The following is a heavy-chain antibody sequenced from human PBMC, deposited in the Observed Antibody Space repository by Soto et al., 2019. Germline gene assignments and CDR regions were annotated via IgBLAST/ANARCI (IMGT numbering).Heavy chain of an antibody. Sequence: EVQLVESGGGLVKPGGSLRLSYSASGFPFSSYTMYWVRQAPGKGLEWVSSITTSSTRSIFYADSVKGRFTISRNNANNILYLQMNNLRVEDTAVYYCARDDPIFGAIPRMDIWGQGTTVTVSS. J-gene: IGHJ6*02. V-gene: IGHV3-21*02. CDR3: ARDDPIFGAIPRMDI. CDR1: GFPFSSYT. CDR2: ITTSSTRSI. D-gene: IGHD3-3*01.